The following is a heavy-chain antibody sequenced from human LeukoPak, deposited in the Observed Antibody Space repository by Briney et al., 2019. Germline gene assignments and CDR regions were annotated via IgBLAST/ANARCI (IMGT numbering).Heavy chain of an antibody. CDR3: AKDSSSSWYYFDY. V-gene: IGHV3-30*18. Sequence: PGRSLRLSCAASGFTFSSYGMHWVRQAPGKGLEWVAVISYDGSNKYYADSVKGRFTISRGNSKHTLYLQMNSLRAEDTAVYYCAKDSSSSWYYFDYWGQGTLVTVSS. CDR1: GFTFSSYG. D-gene: IGHD6-13*01. J-gene: IGHJ4*02. CDR2: ISYDGSNK.